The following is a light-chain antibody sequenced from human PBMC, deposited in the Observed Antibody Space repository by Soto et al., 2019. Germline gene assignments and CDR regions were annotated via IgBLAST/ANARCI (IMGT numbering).Light chain of an antibody. CDR1: QSISFW. Sequence: DIQMTQSPSTLSASVGDSVTITCRASQSISFWVAWYQQKPGKAPKLLIHDASTLESGVPSRFSGSRSGTEFTLTISSLQPDDLATYFCQQYYSFPTFGQGTRLEI. CDR2: DAS. V-gene: IGKV1-5*01. CDR3: QQYYSFPT. J-gene: IGKJ5*01.